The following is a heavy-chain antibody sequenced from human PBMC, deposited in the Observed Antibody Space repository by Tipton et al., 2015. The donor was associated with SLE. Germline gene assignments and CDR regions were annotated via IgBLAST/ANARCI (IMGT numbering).Heavy chain of an antibody. CDR2: ISYSGAT. Sequence: TLSLTCTVSGDTIDGNTYFWDWIRQPPGKGLMLIGSISYSGATSYNPSLKSRVTISVDTSKNHFSLSLISVTAADTAVYYCARGASRGRYFDYWSQGTLVTVSS. CDR3: ARGASRGRYFDY. D-gene: IGHD1-26*01. J-gene: IGHJ4*02. V-gene: IGHV4-39*02. CDR1: GDTIDGNTYF.